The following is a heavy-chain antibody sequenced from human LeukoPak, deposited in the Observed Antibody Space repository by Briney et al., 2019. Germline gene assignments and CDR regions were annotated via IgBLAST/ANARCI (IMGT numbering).Heavy chain of an antibody. D-gene: IGHD2-2*01. Sequence: GGSLRLSCAAPGFSFSSYSMNWVRQAPGKGLEWASSIMSSSSNIYYADSVKGRFTISRDNAKNSLYLQMNSLRAEDTAVYYCATTRAPSNGRVLYYMDVWGKGTTVTVSS. CDR3: ATTRAPSNGRVLYYMDV. CDR2: IMSSSSNI. V-gene: IGHV3-21*01. J-gene: IGHJ6*03. CDR1: GFSFSSYS.